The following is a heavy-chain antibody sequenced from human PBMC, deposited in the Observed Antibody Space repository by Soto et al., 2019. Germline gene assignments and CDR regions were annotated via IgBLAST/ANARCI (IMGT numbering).Heavy chain of an antibody. D-gene: IGHD1-7*01. CDR1: GYTFTGYY. Sequence: GASVKVSLKASGYTFTGYYMHWVRQAPGQGLEWMGWINPNSGGTNYAQKFQGWVTMTRDTSISTAYMELSRLRSDDTAVYYCARALTGTTPNYYYYYGMDVWGQGTTVTVSS. J-gene: IGHJ6*02. CDR3: ARALTGTTPNYYYYYGMDV. CDR2: INPNSGGT. V-gene: IGHV1-2*04.